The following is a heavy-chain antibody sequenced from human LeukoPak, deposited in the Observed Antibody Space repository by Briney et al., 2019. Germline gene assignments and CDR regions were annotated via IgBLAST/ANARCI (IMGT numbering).Heavy chain of an antibody. V-gene: IGHV3-53*01. CDR2: IHSFGST. CDR3: ARERRYCSGDNCYSGLDY. D-gene: IGHD2-15*01. Sequence: PRGSLRLSCAVSGFTVSSNYMSWVRQAPGKGLEWVSLIHSFGSTDYADSVKDRFTISRDYSKNTVNLQINSLRAEDTAVYYCARERRYCSGDNCYSGLDYWGQGTLVTVSS. J-gene: IGHJ4*02. CDR1: GFTVSSNY.